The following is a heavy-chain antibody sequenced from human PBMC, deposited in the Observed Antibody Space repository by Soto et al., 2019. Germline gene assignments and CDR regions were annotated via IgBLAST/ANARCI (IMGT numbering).Heavy chain of an antibody. CDR2: IYATGTT. J-gene: IGHJ5*02. D-gene: IGHD1-1*01. Sequence: SVTQSHTYPVSDAYIRGFYGSWIRKNAGKGLEWIGRIYATGTTDYNPSLKSRVMMSVDTSKKQFSLKLRSVTAADTAVYYCVRDGTKTLRDWFDPWGQGISVTVSS. CDR1: DAYIRGFY. CDR3: VRDGTKTLRDWFDP. V-gene: IGHV4-4*07.